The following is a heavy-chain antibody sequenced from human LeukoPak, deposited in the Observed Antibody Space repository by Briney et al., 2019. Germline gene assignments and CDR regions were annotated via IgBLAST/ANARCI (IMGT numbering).Heavy chain of an antibody. D-gene: IGHD5-18*01. CDR1: GFTFSDYY. J-gene: IGHJ4*02. V-gene: IGHV3-11*01. CDR2: ISSSGSTI. CDR3: ARDTATYNPDFDY. Sequence: PGGSLRLSCAASGFTFSDYYMSWIRQAPGKGLEWVSYISSSGSTIYYADSVKGRFTISRDNAKNSLYLQMNSLRAEDTAVYYCARDTATYNPDFDYWGQGTLVTVSS.